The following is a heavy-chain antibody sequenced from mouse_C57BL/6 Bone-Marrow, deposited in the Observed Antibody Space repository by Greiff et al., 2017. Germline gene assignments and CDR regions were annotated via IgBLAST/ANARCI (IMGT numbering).Heavy chain of an antibody. V-gene: IGHV14-3*01. CDR2: IDPANGNT. CDR3: ARGCYYDDDENY. CDR1: GFNITNPY. Sequence: EVQLVESVAELVRPGASVKLSCTASGFNITNPYMPWVKQRPEQGLEWIGRIDPANGNTKDAPKFQGKATMTADTSSNTAYLQLSGLTSEGTAFYYGARGCYYDDDENYWGRGTALTVSA. D-gene: IGHD2-4*01. J-gene: IGHJ2*01.